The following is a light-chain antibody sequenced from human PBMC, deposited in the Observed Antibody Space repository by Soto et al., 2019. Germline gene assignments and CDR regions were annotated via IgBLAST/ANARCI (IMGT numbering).Light chain of an antibody. CDR2: DAS. V-gene: IGKV3-20*01. CDR3: QQYGSSPLWT. Sequence: TVLTLSPGTLSLSPGETTTISCRACQSVSSSYIAWYQQKPGQAPRPLIYDASNRATGIPDRFSGSGSGTDITLTISRLELEDFAVYDCQQYGSSPLWTFGQGTKVDIK. J-gene: IGKJ1*01. CDR1: QSVSSSY.